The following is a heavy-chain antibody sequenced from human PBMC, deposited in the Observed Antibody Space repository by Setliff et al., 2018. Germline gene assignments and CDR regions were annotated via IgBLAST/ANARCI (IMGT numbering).Heavy chain of an antibody. D-gene: IGHD2-8*01. V-gene: IGHV1-18*01. CDR2: ISAYNGKT. Sequence: ASVKVSCKASGYTLSNSILSWLRQAPGQGLEWVGWISAYNGKTYFAQKFQDRITLTTDTSTNTGYLELRGLRSDDTAVYYCLGLVRYCTKIACQATSGDEVWGLGTLVTVSS. CDR1: GYTLSNSI. J-gene: IGHJ4*02. CDR3: LGLVRYCTKIACQATSGDEV.